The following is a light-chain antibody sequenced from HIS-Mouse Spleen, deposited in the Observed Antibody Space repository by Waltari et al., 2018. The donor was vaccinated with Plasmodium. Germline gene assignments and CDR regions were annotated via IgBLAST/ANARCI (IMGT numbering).Light chain of an antibody. CDR3: CSYAGSYTFDV. Sequence: QSALTQPRSVSGSPGQSVTISCTGTSSDVGGYNYVPWYQQPPGKAPKLMIYDVSKRPSGVPDRFSGSKSGNTASLTISGLQAEDEADYYCCSYAGSYTFDVFGTGTKVTVL. CDR1: SSDVGGYNY. V-gene: IGLV2-11*01. J-gene: IGLJ1*01. CDR2: DVS.